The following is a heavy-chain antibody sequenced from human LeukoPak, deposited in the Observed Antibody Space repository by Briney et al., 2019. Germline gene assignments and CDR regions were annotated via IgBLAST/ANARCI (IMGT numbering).Heavy chain of an antibody. J-gene: IGHJ4*02. Sequence: SGGSLRLSCAASGFTFSSYWMHWVRHAPGKGLVWVSRINSDGSSTSYADSVKGRFTIYRDNAKNTLYLQMNSLRAEDTAVYYRAPEDYDSGGSWGQGTLVTVSS. V-gene: IGHV3-74*01. CDR1: GFTFSSYW. CDR3: APEDYDSGGS. CDR2: INSDGSST. D-gene: IGHD3-22*01.